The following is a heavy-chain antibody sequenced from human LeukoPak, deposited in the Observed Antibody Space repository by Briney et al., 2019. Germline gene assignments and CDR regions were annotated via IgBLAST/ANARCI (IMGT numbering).Heavy chain of an antibody. CDR1: GGSISSYY. Sequence: SETLSLTCTVSGGSISSYYWSWIRQPPGKGLEWIGYIYYSGSTNYNPSLKSRVTISVDTSKNQFSLKLSSVTAADTAVYYCARLGFPGFSIAYGGQGTLVTVSS. CDR2: IYYSGST. J-gene: IGHJ4*02. D-gene: IGHD6-6*01. V-gene: IGHV4-59*01. CDR3: ARLGFPGFSIAY.